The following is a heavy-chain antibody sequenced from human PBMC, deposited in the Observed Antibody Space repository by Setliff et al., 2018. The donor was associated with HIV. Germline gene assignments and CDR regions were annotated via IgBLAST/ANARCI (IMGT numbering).Heavy chain of an antibody. CDR3: ARGRGPMGGDAFDI. J-gene: IGHJ3*02. CDR2: INDSGSI. CDR1: GGSLNTNH. Sequence: PSETLSLTCAVYGGSLNTNHWSWIRQSPGKGLEWIGEINDSGSINYNPSLKSRITISADASKNQFSLKLTSMIAADTAMFYCARGRGPMGGDAFDIWGQGTMVTVSS. D-gene: IGHD3-10*01. V-gene: IGHV4-34*01.